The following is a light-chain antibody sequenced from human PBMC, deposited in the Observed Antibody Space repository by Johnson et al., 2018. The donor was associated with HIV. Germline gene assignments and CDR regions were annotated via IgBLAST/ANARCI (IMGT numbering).Light chain of an antibody. Sequence: HSVLTQPPSVSAAPGQKVTISCSGSSSNIGNNYVSWYQQLPGTAPKLLIYDNNKRPSGIPARFSGSKSGTSATLGITGLQTGDEADYYCGTWDSSLSAHYIFVTGTKVTVL. J-gene: IGLJ1*01. CDR2: DNN. CDR1: SSNIGNNY. V-gene: IGLV1-51*01. CDR3: GTWDSSLSAHYI.